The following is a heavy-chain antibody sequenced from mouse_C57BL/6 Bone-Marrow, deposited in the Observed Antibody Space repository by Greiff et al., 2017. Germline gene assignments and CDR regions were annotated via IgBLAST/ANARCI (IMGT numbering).Heavy chain of an antibody. CDR1: GYTFTSYG. J-gene: IGHJ1*03. D-gene: IGHD2-5*01. CDR3: ARSAYSSYWYFDV. V-gene: IGHV1-81*01. Sequence: VKLQESGAELARPGASVKLSCKASGYTFTSYGISWVKQRTGQGLEWIGEIYPRSGNTYYNEKFKGKATLTADKSSSTAYMELRSLTSEDSAVYFCARSAYSSYWYFDVWGTGTTVTVSS. CDR2: IYPRSGNT.